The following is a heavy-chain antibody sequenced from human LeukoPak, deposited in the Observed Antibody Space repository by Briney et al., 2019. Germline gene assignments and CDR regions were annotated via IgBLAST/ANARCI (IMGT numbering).Heavy chain of an antibody. CDR3: ATVRYRYAYYFDC. J-gene: IGHJ4*02. D-gene: IGHD5-18*01. CDR2: INHSGST. CDR1: GGSFSGYY. V-gene: IGHV4-34*01. Sequence: SETLSLTCGVYGGSFSGYYWSWIRQPPGKGREGMGEINHSGSTNYNPSLKRRVTISVDTSKNQFSLKLSSVTAAHPAVYYCATVRYRYAYYFDCWGQGTLVTVSS.